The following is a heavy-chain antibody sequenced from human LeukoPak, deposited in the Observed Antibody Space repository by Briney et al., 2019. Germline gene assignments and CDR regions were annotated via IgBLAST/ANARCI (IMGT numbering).Heavy chain of an antibody. V-gene: IGHV1-2*02. D-gene: IGHD6-13*01. CDR3: AREYSIAAAGTYYYYYMDV. CDR1: GYTFTGYY. J-gene: IGHJ6*03. Sequence: GASVRVSCKASGYTFTGYYMHWVRQAPGQGLEWMGWINPNSGGTNYAQKFQGRVTMTRDTSISTAYMELSRLRSDDTAAYYCAREYSIAAAGTYYYYYMDVWGKGTTVTISS. CDR2: INPNSGGT.